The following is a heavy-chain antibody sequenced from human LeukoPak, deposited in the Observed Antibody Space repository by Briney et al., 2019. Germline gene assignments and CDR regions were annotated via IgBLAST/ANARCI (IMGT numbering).Heavy chain of an antibody. CDR3: ATDIAVAGMGYFQH. CDR1: GYTLTELS. J-gene: IGHJ1*01. CDR2: FDPEDGET. Sequence: ASVKVSCKVSGYTLTELSMHWVRQAPGKGLEWMGGFDPEDGETIYVQKFQGRVTMTEDTSTDTAYMELSSLRSEDTAVYYCATDIAVAGMGYFQHWGQGTLVTVSS. D-gene: IGHD6-19*01. V-gene: IGHV1-24*01.